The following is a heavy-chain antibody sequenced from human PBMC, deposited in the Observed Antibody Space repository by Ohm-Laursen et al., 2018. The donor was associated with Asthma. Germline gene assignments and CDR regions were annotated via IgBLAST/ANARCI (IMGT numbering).Heavy chain of an antibody. CDR1: GFTFSSYA. Sequence: SLRLSCSAPGFTFSSYAMHWVRQAPGKGLEWVAVISYDGSNKYYADSVKGRFTISGDNSKNTLYLQMNSLRAEDTAVYYCARDVMEWYLPAFDFWGQGTLVTVSS. J-gene: IGHJ4*02. CDR2: ISYDGSNK. CDR3: ARDVMEWYLPAFDF. V-gene: IGHV3-30-3*01. D-gene: IGHD3-3*01.